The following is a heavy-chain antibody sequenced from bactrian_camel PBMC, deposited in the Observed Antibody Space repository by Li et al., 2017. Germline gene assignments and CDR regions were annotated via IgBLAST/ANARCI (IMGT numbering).Heavy chain of an antibody. D-gene: IGHD2*01. CDR1: AYTDSTYC. J-gene: IGHJ4*01. CDR2: IRSDGST. V-gene: IGHV3S53*01. Sequence: HVQLVESGGGSVQAGGSLRLSCAASAYTDSTYCMGWFRQAPGKQREGVATIRSDGSTSYADSVKGRFTISKDNAKNTLYLQMNSLKPEDTAVYYCVRALLTPAVPSYWGQGTQVTVS. CDR3: VRALLTPAVPSY.